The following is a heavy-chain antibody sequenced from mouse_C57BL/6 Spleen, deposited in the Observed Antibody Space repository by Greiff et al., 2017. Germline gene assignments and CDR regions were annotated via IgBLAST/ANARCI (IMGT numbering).Heavy chain of an antibody. V-gene: IGHV1-42*01. Sequence: VQLQQSGPELVKPGASVKISCKASGYSFTGYYMNWVKQSPEKSLEWIGEINPSTGGTTYNQKFKAKATLTVDKSSSTAYMQLKSLTSEDSAVYYCARFITTVVDCWGQGTSGTVSS. CDR2: INPSTGGT. D-gene: IGHD1-1*01. CDR3: ARFITTVVDC. CDR1: GYSFTGYY. J-gene: IGHJ4*01.